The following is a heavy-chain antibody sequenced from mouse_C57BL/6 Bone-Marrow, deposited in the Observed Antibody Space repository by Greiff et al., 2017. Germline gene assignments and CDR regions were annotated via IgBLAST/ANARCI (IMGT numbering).Heavy chain of an antibody. CDR1: GYTFTSYT. V-gene: IGHV1-4*01. D-gene: IGHD2-10*02. J-gene: IGHJ4*01. CDR3: ARGGYAVYAMDY. CDR2: INPSSGYT. Sequence: VKLQESGAELARPGASVKMSCKASGYTFTSYTMHWVKQRPGQGLEWIGYINPSSGYTKYNQKFKDKATLTADKSSSTAYMQLSRLTSEDSAVDYCARGGYAVYAMDYWGQGTSVTVSS.